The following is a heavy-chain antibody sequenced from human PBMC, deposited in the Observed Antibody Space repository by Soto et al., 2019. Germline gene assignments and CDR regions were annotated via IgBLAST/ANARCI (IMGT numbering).Heavy chain of an antibody. CDR2: ISYDGSKE. Sequence: PGGSLRLSCVASRFTFSNYAIHWVRQAPGKGLEWVAVISYDGSKEYFADSVKGRFTISRDNSKNTLFLQMNSLRVEDTAVYYCAKLGGYGGSFVIPNDYWGQGTLVTVSS. CDR1: RFTFSNYA. D-gene: IGHD2-15*01. V-gene: IGHV3-30*18. CDR3: AKLGGYGGSFVIPNDY. J-gene: IGHJ4*02.